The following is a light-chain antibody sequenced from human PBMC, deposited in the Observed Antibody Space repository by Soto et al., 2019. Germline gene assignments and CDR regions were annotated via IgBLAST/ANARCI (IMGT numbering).Light chain of an antibody. Sequence: QSVLTQAPSASGTPGQRVTISCSGSSSNIGSNTVNWYQQFPGKAPKLLIHSNNRRPSGVPDRFSGSKSGTSASLAISGLQSEDEADYYCCSYAGGSTLVFGGGTKVTVL. CDR2: SNN. V-gene: IGLV1-44*01. CDR1: SSNIGSNT. J-gene: IGLJ2*01. CDR3: CSYAGGSTLV.